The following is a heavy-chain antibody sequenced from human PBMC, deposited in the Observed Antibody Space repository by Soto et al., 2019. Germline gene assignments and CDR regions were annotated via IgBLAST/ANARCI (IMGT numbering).Heavy chain of an antibody. CDR1: GFIFSSYG. Sequence: PGGSLRLSCAASGFIFSSYGMHWVRQAPGKGLEWVAAISYDEANKYYSDFVKGRFTISRSNSKRTLELQMDSLRTEDTAVYYCAKDGPYGMTTKAVDFWGLGTLVTVSS. V-gene: IGHV3-30*18. CDR2: ISYDEANK. CDR3: AKDGPYGMTTKAVDF. D-gene: IGHD4-4*01. J-gene: IGHJ4*02.